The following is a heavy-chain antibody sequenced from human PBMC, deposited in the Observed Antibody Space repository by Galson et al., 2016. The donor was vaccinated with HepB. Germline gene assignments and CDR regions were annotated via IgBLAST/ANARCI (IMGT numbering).Heavy chain of an antibody. CDR1: GFSLSTFGMC. CDR3: ARTLYSSGWRRFNY. D-gene: IGHD6-19*01. V-gene: IGHV2-70*11. J-gene: IGHJ4*02. Sequence: PALVKPTQTLTLTCTFSGFSLSTFGMCVSWIRQPPEKALEWLARIDWDDDKYYSTSLKTRLTISKDTSKNQVVLTMTNMDPVDTATYYCARTLYSSGWRRFNYWGQGTLVTVSS. CDR2: IDWDDDK.